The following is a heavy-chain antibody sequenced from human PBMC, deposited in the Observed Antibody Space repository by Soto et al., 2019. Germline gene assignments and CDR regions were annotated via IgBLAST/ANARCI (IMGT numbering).Heavy chain of an antibody. Sequence: AGSLTLSCAASGFTFGGYAMGWVRQAPGKGLEWVSTISGSGTHTFYADSVKGPFTISRDTSKNTLFMQMNSLRAEDTATYYCAKDRHCSSANCIDAFDIWGQGIMVTLSS. J-gene: IGHJ3*02. CDR1: GFTFGGYA. CDR3: AKDRHCSSANCIDAFDI. CDR2: ISGSGTHT. D-gene: IGHD2-2*01. V-gene: IGHV3-23*01.